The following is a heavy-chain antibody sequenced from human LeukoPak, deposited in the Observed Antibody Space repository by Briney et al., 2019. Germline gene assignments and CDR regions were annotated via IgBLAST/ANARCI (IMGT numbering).Heavy chain of an antibody. CDR3: TRDHITSWQIDF. CDR1: GFTFSSYA. Sequence: GGSLRLSCAASGFTFSSYAMSWVRQAPGKGLEWVSHVRPGDGPTTYTESVKGRFTISRDNSKNTVSLQMNSLRVEDTAVYYCTRDHITSWQIDFWGQGTMVTVSS. D-gene: IGHD2-2*01. V-gene: IGHV3-23*01. J-gene: IGHJ4*02. CDR2: VRPGDGPT.